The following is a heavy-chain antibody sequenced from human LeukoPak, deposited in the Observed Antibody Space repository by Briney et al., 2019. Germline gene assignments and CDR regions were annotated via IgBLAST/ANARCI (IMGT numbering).Heavy chain of an antibody. CDR1: GYTFTSYG. D-gene: IGHD2-2*01. J-gene: IGHJ6*03. CDR2: ISAYNGNT. V-gene: IGHV1-18*01. CDR3: ARDTRYCSSTGCPGIYYYYMDV. Sequence: GASVKVSCKASGYTFTSYGISWVRQAPGQGLEWMGWISAYNGNTNYAQKLQGRVTMTTDTSTSTAYMELRSLRSDDTAVYYCARDTRYCSSTGCPGIYYYYMDVWGKGTTVTVSS.